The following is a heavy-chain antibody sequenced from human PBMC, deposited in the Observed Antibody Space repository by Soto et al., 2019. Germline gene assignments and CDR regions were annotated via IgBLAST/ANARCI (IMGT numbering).Heavy chain of an antibody. D-gene: IGHD2-2*01. CDR3: ARVESYCSSTSCYRYYFDC. V-gene: IGHV1-18*01. J-gene: IGHJ4*02. CDR1: GFTFTNSA. CDR2: IVADSGNT. Sequence: ASVKVSCKASGFTFTNSAIQWVRQARGQRLEWMGWIVADSGNTNYAQKLQDRVTMTTDTSTSTAYMELRSLRSDDTAVYYCARVESYCSSTSCYRYYFDCWGQGTLVTVSS.